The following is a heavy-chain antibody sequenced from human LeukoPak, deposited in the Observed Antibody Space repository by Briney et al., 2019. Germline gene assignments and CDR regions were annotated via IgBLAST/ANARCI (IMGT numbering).Heavy chain of an antibody. CDR3: AKGPVSGSRSPLDY. D-gene: IGHD1-26*01. Sequence: GGSLRLSCAASGFTFSSYGMYWVRQAPGKGLEGVAVISYDGSQKYHADSVKGRFTISRDNSKNTLYLEMSALRAEDTAVYYCAKGPVSGSRSPLDYWGQGTLVTVSS. V-gene: IGHV3-30*18. J-gene: IGHJ4*02. CDR1: GFTFSSYG. CDR2: ISYDGSQK.